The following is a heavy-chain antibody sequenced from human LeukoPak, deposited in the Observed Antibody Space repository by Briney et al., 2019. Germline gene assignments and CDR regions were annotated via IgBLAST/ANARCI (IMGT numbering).Heavy chain of an antibody. CDR2: IRSSSYGATP. J-gene: IGHJ4*02. CDR1: GFTFSNAW. Sequence: PGGSLRLSCAASGFTFSNAWMSWVRQAPGKGLEWVDRIRSSSYGATPDYAVPVKGRFTISRDDSKTTLFLQMTSLKTEDTAVYYCATDLDYGGNPIWGQGTLVTVSS. CDR3: ATDLDYGGNPI. D-gene: IGHD4-23*01. V-gene: IGHV3-15*01.